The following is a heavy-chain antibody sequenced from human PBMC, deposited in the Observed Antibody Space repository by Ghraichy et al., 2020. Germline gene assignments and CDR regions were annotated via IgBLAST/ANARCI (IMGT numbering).Heavy chain of an antibody. CDR1: GASISTYF. CDR2: IYDSGGT. V-gene: IGHV4-59*01. D-gene: IGHD4-17*01. CDR3: ARISAPEYGDYL. J-gene: IGHJ4*02. Sequence: SETLSLTCTVSGASISTYFWTWIRQPPGKGLEWIGYIYDSGGTNYNPSLKGRVTISVDKSKNQYSLRLSSVTAADTAVYYCARISAPEYGDYLWGQGTLVTVSS.